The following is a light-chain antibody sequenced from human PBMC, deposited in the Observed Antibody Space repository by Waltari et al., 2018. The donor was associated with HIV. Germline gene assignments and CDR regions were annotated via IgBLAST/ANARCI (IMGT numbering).Light chain of an antibody. V-gene: IGLV4-69*01. Sequence: QLVLTQSPSASASLGASVKLTCTLSSGHSNYAIAWHQQQPEKGPRYLMKVNSDGSHFKGDGIPDRFSGSTSGAERYLTISSHQSEDEADYYCQTWGTGIRVFGGGTKLTVL. CDR1: SGHSNYA. CDR2: VNSDGSH. CDR3: QTWGTGIRV. J-gene: IGLJ2*01.